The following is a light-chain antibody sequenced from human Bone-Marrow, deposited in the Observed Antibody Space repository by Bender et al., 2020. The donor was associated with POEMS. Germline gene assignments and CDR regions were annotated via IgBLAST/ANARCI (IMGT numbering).Light chain of an antibody. Sequence: QSVLTQPPSASGTPGQRVSISCSGSNSNIGAGYDVHWYQHFPGTAPRLLIYINTNRPSGVPDRFSGSKSGTSASLAITGLQTADEADYYCATWDGGLGAVLFGGGTKLTAL. CDR3: ATWDGGLGAVL. CDR1: NSNIGAGYD. V-gene: IGLV1-40*01. J-gene: IGLJ3*02. CDR2: INT.